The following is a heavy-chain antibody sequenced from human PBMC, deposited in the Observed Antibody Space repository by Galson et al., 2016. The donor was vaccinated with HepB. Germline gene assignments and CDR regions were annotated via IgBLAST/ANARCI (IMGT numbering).Heavy chain of an antibody. CDR3: AHYRSGWFSTGPDAFDT. CDR1: GFSLSTSGMA. J-gene: IGHJ3*02. CDR2: IYWDDDK. Sequence: PAPVKPTQTLTLTCDVSGFSLSTSGMAVAWIRQPPGKALEWFALIYWDDDKRYRPSLKSRITLTRDTYKNQVVLNMTNMDPADTATYYCAHYRSGWFSTGPDAFDTWGQGTMVTVSS. V-gene: IGHV2-5*02. D-gene: IGHD6-19*01.